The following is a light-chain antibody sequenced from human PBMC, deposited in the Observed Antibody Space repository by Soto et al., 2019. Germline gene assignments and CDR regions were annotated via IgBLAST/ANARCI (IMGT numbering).Light chain of an antibody. CDR3: QQYNNWWT. J-gene: IGKJ1*01. CDR2: GAS. Sequence: EIVMTQSPATLSVSPGERATLSCRASQSVSSNLAWYQQKLGQAPRLLIYGASTRATGIPARFSGSGSGTEFTLTISRLQSEDFAVYYCQQYNNWWTFGQGTKVEIK. CDR1: QSVSSN. V-gene: IGKV3-15*01.